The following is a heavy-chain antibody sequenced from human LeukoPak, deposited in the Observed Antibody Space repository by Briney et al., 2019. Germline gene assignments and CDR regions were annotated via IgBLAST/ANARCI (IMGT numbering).Heavy chain of an antibody. V-gene: IGHV3-21*01. D-gene: IGHD4-17*01. Sequence: GGSLRLSCAASGFTFSSYTMNWVRQAPGKGLEWVSSISSGSTYIYYADSVKGRFTISRDNAKNSLYLQMNSLRAEDTAVYLCTKEGGPMSATTERYSFDHWGRGTLVTVSS. CDR3: TKEGGPMSATTERYSFDH. CDR2: ISSGSTYI. CDR1: GFTFSSYT. J-gene: IGHJ4*02.